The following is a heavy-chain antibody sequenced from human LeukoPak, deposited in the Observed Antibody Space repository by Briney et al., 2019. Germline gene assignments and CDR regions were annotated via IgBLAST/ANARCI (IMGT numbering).Heavy chain of an antibody. CDR2: INQDGSKE. J-gene: IGHJ4*02. V-gene: IGHV3-7*01. D-gene: IGHD5-12*01. CDR1: GFTFSNYW. Sequence: GGSLRLSCAASGFTFSNYWMTWVRQAPGKGLEWVAHINQDGSKEYYMDSVKARFTISRDNAKNSLSVQMNSLRAEDTAVYYCVRDGGVSGYDLLDYWGQGTLVTVSS. CDR3: VRDGGVSGYDLLDY.